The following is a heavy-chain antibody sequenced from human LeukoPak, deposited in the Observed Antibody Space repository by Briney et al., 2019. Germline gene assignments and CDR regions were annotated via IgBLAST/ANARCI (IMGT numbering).Heavy chain of an antibody. V-gene: IGHV4-30-4*08. CDR3: ARDIYYDSSGYYFNWFDP. D-gene: IGHD3-22*01. CDR1: GGSISSGDYY. CDR2: IYYSGST. J-gene: IGHJ5*02. Sequence: PSETLSLTCTVSGGSISSGDYYWSWIRQPPGKGLEWIGSIYYSGSTYYKPSLKSRVTISVDTYKNQFSLKLSSVTAADTAVYYCARDIYYDSSGYYFNWFDPWGQGTLVTVSS.